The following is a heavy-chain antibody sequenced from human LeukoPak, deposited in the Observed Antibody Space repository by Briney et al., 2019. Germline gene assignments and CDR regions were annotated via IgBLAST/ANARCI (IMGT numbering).Heavy chain of an antibody. CDR1: GGSISSGDYS. V-gene: IGHV4-30-2*01. CDR3: ARGPPAKGYGMDV. Sequence: SETLSLTCSVSGGSISSGDYSWSWIRQPPGKGLEWIGYIYHSGSTYYNPSLKSRVTISVDRSKNQFSLKLSSVTAADTAVYYCARGPPAKGYGMDVWGQGTTVTVSS. J-gene: IGHJ6*02. D-gene: IGHD2-2*01. CDR2: IYHSGST.